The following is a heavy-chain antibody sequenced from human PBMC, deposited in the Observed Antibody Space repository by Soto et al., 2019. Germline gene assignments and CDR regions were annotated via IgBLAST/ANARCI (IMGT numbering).Heavy chain of an antibody. CDR2: IYYDGST. Sequence: PSETLFLTCTVSGGSISNYYWSWIRQPPGKGLEWIGYIYYDGSTNYNPSLKSRVTISVDTSKNQFSLKMTSLTAADTAVYYCARQGPSVGESPDSWGQGTLVTVSS. CDR3: ARQGPSVGESPDS. J-gene: IGHJ4*02. V-gene: IGHV4-59*08. CDR1: GGSISNYY. D-gene: IGHD3-10*01.